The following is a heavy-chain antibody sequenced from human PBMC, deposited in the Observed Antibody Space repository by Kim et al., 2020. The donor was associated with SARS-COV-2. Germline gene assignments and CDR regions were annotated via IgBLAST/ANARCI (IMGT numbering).Heavy chain of an antibody. CDR1: GGSISSGGYY. V-gene: IGHV4-31*03. Sequence: SETLSLTCTVSGGSISSGGYYWSWIRQHPGKGLEWIGYIYYSGSTYYNPSLKSRVTISVDTSMNQFSLKLSSVTAADTAVYYCASSYYDSSGYPEAIDYWGQGTLVTVSS. CDR2: IYYSGST. D-gene: IGHD3-22*01. CDR3: ASSYYDSSGYPEAIDY. J-gene: IGHJ4*02.